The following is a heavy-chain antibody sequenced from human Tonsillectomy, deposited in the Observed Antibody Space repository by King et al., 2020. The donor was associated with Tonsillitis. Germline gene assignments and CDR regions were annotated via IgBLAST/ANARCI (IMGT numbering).Heavy chain of an antibody. CDR3: AGGTEGRIAARSFDY. CDR2: IYHSGST. CDR1: GGSISRSNW. D-gene: IGHD6-6*01. V-gene: IGHV4-4*02. Sequence: VQLQESGPGLVKPSGTLSLTCAGSGGSISRSNWWSCVRQRPGKGLGWIGEIYHSGSTNINPSLKSRVTISVDKSKNQFSLKRSSVTAADTSVYYCAGGTEGRIAARSFDYWGQGTLVTVSS. J-gene: IGHJ4*02.